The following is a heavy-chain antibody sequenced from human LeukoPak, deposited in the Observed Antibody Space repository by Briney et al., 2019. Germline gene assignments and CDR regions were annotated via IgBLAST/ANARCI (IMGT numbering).Heavy chain of an antibody. D-gene: IGHD3-16*01. Sequence: SETLSLTCTLSGGSISSAGSYYWGWIRQPPGKGLEWIGSMSHSGSTYFNPSLESRGSILLDTSKRQFSLKVTSVSAADTAVYYCAREEYTLLVGGRGSFDYWGQGTLVTVSS. V-gene: IGHV4-39*07. J-gene: IGHJ4*02. CDR1: GGSISSAGSYY. CDR3: AREEYTLLVGGRGSFDY. CDR2: MSHSGST.